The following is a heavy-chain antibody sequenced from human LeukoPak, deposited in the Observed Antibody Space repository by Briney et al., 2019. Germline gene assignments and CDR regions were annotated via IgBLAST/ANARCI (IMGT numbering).Heavy chain of an antibody. CDR1: GFTFSSYW. V-gene: IGHV3-74*01. D-gene: IGHD2-15*01. CDR2: INSDGSST. CDR3: ASSHCSGGSCYHDY. J-gene: IGHJ4*02. Sequence: AGGSLRLSCAASGFTFSSYWMHWVRQAPGKGLVWVSCINSDGSSTSYADSVKGRFTISRDNAKNTLYLQMNSLRAEDTAVYYCASSHCSGGSCYHDYWGQGTLVTVSS.